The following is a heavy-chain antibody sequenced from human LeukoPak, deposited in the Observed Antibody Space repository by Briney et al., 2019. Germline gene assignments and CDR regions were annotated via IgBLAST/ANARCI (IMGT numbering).Heavy chain of an antibody. Sequence: PSETLSLTCTVSGGSISSGGYYWSWIRQHPGKGLEWIGYIYYSGSTNYNPSLKSRVTISVDTSKNQFSLKLSSVTAADTAVYYCARSASTVTTFWDAAFDIWGQGTMVTVSS. D-gene: IGHD4-17*01. CDR1: GGSISSGGYY. CDR2: IYYSGST. J-gene: IGHJ3*02. CDR3: ARSASTVTTFWDAAFDI. V-gene: IGHV4-61*08.